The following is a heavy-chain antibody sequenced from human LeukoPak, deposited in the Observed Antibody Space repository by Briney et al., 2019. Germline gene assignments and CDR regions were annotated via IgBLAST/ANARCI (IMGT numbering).Heavy chain of an antibody. D-gene: IGHD1-26*01. CDR3: VGPGATTRSDY. J-gene: IGHJ4*02. V-gene: IGHV4-34*01. CDR2: INHSGTT. Sequence: SETLSLTCVVYGGSLTDLWWSWIRQPPGKGLEWIWEINHSGTTYYNPSLKSRVTISVDTSKNQFSLKLDSVTAADTATYYCVGPGATTRSDYWGQGSLVTVSS. CDR1: GGSLTDLW.